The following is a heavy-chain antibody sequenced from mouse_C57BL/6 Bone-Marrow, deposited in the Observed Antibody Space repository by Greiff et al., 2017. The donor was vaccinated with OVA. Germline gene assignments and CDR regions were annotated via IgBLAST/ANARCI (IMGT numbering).Heavy chain of an antibody. CDR1: GFTFSDYG. J-gene: IGHJ4*01. CDR2: LSNLAYSI. D-gene: IGHD1-1*01. V-gene: IGHV5-15*01. Sequence: EVMLVESGGGLVQPGGSLNLSCAASGFTFSDYGMAWVRQAPRKGPEWVAFLSNLAYSIYYADTVTGRFTISRENAKNTRYLEMSSLRSEDTAMYYCARQNYVGRGDMDYWGQGTSVTVSS. CDR3: ARQNYVGRGDMDY.